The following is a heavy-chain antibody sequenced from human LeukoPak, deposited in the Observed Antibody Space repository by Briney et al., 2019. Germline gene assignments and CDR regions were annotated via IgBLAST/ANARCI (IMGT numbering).Heavy chain of an antibody. CDR3: AHSRVVGYSYGYYFDY. V-gene: IGHV2-5*02. D-gene: IGHD5-18*01. CDR1: GFSLSTSGVG. J-gene: IGHJ4*02. CDR2: IYWDDDK. Sequence: SGPTLVKPTQTLTLTCTFSGFSLSTSGVGVGWIRQPPGKALEWLALIYWDDDKRYSPSLKSRLTITKDTSKNQVVLTMTNMDPVDTATYYCAHSRVVGYSYGYYFDYWGQGTLVTVSS.